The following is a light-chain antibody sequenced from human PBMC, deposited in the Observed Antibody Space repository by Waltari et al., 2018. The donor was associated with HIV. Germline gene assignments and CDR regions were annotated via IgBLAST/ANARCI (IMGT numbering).Light chain of an antibody. CDR1: NSNIGINF. CDR2: KNN. V-gene: IGLV1-47*01. J-gene: IGLJ3*02. CDR3: AAWDDSLSGWV. Sequence: QSVLTQPPSASGTPGQRVAISCSGSNSNIGINFVFWYQHFPEMPPKLLIYKNNRRPSGVPDRFPGPNSGTSAFLAISELRSEDEADYYCAAWDDSLSGWVFGGGTKLTVL.